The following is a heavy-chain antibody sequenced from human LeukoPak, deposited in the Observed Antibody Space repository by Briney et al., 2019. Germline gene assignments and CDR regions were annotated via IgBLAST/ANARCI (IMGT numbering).Heavy chain of an antibody. J-gene: IGHJ4*02. CDR1: GYTFTGYY. CDR3: ARLTVVTATRSLDS. CDR2: ISYDGNNR. V-gene: IGHV3-33*05. D-gene: IGHD2-21*02. Sequence: SCKASGYTFTGYYMHWVRQAPGKGLEWVAVISYDGNNRYSADSVKGRFTISRDNAKNSLYLQMNSLRDEDTAVYYCARLTVVTATRSLDSWGQGTLVTVSS.